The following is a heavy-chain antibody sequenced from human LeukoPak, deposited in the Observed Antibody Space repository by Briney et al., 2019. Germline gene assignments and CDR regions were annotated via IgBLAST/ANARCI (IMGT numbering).Heavy chain of an antibody. CDR3: ASLPVIAATGDDAFDI. CDR1: GGTFRSYS. D-gene: IGHD6-13*01. CDR2: IIVIFGTP. V-gene: IGHV1-69*13. Sequence: PGASVKVSCQASGGTFRSYSFSWVRQAPGQGLEWLGGIIVIFGTPNYPQKFHGRVTITADESTSTVYMELSSLRSEDTAMYYCASLPVIAATGDDAFDIWGQGTMVTVSS. J-gene: IGHJ3*02.